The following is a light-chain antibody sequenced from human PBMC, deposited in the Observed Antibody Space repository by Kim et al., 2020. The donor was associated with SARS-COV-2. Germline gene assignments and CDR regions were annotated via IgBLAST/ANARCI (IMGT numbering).Light chain of an antibody. CDR2: GDN. CDR1: MSNIGSNT. V-gene: IGLV1-44*01. J-gene: IGLJ2*01. Sequence: QSVLTQPPSASGTPGQRVTISCSGTMSNIGSNTVNWYHQFPGQAPKLLIHGDNRRPSGVPVRFSGSKSGTSGSLAITGLQSEDEGDYYCAARDESLNGVIFGGGTQLTVL. CDR3: AARDESLNGVI.